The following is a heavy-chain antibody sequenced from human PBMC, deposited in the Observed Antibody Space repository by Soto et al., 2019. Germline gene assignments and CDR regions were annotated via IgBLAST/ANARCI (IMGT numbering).Heavy chain of an antibody. CDR2: IIPIFGIA. CDR3: AREDRDRETGLVPAAIDGMVV. Sequence: QVQLVQSGAEVKKPGSSVKVSCKASGGTFSRYSITWVRQAPGHGLEWIGRIIPIFGIASYAQKFQGRVTITALESTLTAYMELSSLRYDDTAVYYCAREDRDRETGLVPAAIDGMVVWGQGTTVTVSS. D-gene: IGHD2-2*01. CDR1: GGTFSRYS. J-gene: IGHJ6*01. V-gene: IGHV1-69*08.